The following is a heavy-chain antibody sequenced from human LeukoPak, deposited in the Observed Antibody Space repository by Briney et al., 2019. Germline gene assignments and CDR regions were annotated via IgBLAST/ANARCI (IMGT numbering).Heavy chain of an antibody. CDR1: GFTFSSYA. Sequence: PGGSLRLSCAASGFTFSSYAMQWVRQAPGKGLEWVAVIWCDGSNKYYADSVKGRFTISRDNSKNTLYLQMNSLRAEDTAVYYCARGTYYYDNSGYYYRYWGQGTLVTVSS. D-gene: IGHD3-22*01. V-gene: IGHV3-33*08. CDR2: IWCDGSNK. CDR3: ARGTYYYDNSGYYYRY. J-gene: IGHJ4*02.